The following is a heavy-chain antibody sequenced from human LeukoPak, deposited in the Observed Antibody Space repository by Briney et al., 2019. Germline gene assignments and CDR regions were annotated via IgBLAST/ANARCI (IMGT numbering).Heavy chain of an antibody. CDR3: AKGLTPRIPGAFDI. J-gene: IGHJ3*02. V-gene: IGHV3-9*01. CDR1: GFTFSDYG. D-gene: IGHD2-21*01. CDR2: ISWNSGSI. Sequence: GGSLRLSCAAAGFTFSDYGMNWVRQAPGKGLEWVSGISWNSGSIGYADSVKGRFTISRDNAKNSLYLQMNSLRAEDTALYYCAKGLTPRIPGAFDIWGQGTMVTVSS.